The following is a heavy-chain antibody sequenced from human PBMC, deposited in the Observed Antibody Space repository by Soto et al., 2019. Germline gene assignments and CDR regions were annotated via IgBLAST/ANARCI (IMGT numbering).Heavy chain of an antibody. V-gene: IGHV3-23*01. CDR1: GFSFSGYA. Sequence: XGSLRLSCAASGFSFSGYAMIWVRQAPGKGLEWVSAFSGSGGRTYYADSVKGRFTISRDNSKNTLYLQMNSLRAEDTAVYYCAKERTSSGYFDYWGQGSLVTSPQ. CDR2: FSGSGGRT. CDR3: AKERTSSGYFDY. D-gene: IGHD3-22*01. J-gene: IGHJ4*02.